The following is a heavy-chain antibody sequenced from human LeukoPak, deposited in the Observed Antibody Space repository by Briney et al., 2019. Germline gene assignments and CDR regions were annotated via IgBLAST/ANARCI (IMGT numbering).Heavy chain of an antibody. CDR2: INPSGGST. CDR1: GYTFTGYY. J-gene: IGHJ6*02. Sequence: ASVKVSCKASGYTFTGYYMHWVRQAPGQGLEWMGIINPSGGSTSYAQKFQGRVTMTRDTSTSTVYMELSSLRSEDTAVYYCARDRLYFGNPDYYYYGIDVWGQGTTVTVSS. V-gene: IGHV1-46*01. CDR3: ARDRLYFGNPDYYYYGIDV. D-gene: IGHD1-14*01.